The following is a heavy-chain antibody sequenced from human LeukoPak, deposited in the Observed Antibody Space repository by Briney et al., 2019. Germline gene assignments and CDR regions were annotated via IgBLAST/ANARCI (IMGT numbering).Heavy chain of an antibody. Sequence: PGGSLRLSCAASGFVFRRYVMHWVRQAPGKGLEWVAVIPYDGSNKYYADSVKGRFTISRDNSKNTLYLQMNSLRAEDTAVYYCARDRGFGELLSDYFYDYVMDVWGQGTTVTVSS. CDR2: IPYDGSNK. J-gene: IGHJ6*02. CDR3: ARDRGFGELLSDYFYDYVMDV. CDR1: GFVFRRYV. V-gene: IGHV3-30*04. D-gene: IGHD3-10*01.